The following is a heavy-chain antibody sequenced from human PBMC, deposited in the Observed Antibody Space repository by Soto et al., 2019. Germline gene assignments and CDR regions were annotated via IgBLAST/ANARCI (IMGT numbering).Heavy chain of an antibody. V-gene: IGHV1-2*02. CDR3: ARGGGVGVAGSAAFDM. J-gene: IGHJ3*02. Sequence: QLHLVQSGAVVKKPGASVTVSCSASGYPVTAYYMHWVRQAPGRGLEWMGGINPATGAAKYTQTFQGRVTMTRDTSTSTVFMELSGLTSEDPAVFYCARGGGVGVAGSAAFDMWVQGTLVTVSS. CDR2: INPATGAA. D-gene: IGHD3-3*01. CDR1: GYPVTAYY.